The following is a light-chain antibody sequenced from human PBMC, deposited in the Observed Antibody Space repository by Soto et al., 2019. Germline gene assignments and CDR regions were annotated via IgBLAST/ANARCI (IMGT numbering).Light chain of an antibody. CDR2: AAS. Sequence: DIHLTQSPSFLSASVGDRVTITCRASQGISTYLAWYQQKPGKAPNLLIYAASTLQSGVPSRFTGSGSGTEFTITISSLQPEDFAIYDCQELSSYPRTFGPGTKVDVK. J-gene: IGKJ3*01. CDR1: QGISTY. V-gene: IGKV1-9*01. CDR3: QELSSYPRT.